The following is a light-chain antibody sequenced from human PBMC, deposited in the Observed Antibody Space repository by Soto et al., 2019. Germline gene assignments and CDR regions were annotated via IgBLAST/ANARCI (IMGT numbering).Light chain of an antibody. CDR1: QSVSSY. CDR3: QQHGSSPIT. J-gene: IGKJ5*01. CDR2: GAS. Sequence: IVLTQSPATLPLSPGGRATLSCTASQSVSSYLAWHQQKPGQTPRLLVYGASSRATGIPDRFSGSGSGTDFTLTISRLEPEDFAVYYCQQHGSSPITFGRGTRLGL. V-gene: IGKV3-20*01.